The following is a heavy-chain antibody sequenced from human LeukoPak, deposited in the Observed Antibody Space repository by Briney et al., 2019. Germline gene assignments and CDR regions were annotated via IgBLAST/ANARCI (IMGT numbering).Heavy chain of an antibody. Sequence: ASVKVSCKASGSTFTGNYMHWGRQAPGQGHEWMGWINPNSGGTNYAQKVQGRVTMTRDTSISTAYMELSRLRSDDTAVYCCARRSLPIYDSSGYYLSAREYYFDYCGQGTLVTVSS. CDR3: ARRSLPIYDSSGYYLSAREYYFDY. CDR1: GSTFTGNY. J-gene: IGHJ4*02. CDR2: INPNSGGT. D-gene: IGHD3-22*01. V-gene: IGHV1-2*02.